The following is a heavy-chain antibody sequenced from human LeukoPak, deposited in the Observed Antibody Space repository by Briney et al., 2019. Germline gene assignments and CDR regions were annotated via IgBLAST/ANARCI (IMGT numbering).Heavy chain of an antibody. V-gene: IGHV4-59*01. CDR3: ARQKENSWDYYGMDV. D-gene: IGHD3-16*01. Sequence: SETLSLTCTVSSGSISSYYWSWIRQPPEKGLEWIGYIYYSGSTNYNPSLKSRVSISVDTSKNQFSLKLSSVTAADTAVYYCARQKENSWDYYGMDVWGLGTTVTVSS. CDR2: IYYSGST. CDR1: SGSISSYY. J-gene: IGHJ6*02.